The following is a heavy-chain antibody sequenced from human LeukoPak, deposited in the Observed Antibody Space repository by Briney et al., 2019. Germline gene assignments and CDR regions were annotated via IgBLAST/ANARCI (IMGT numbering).Heavy chain of an antibody. CDR1: GYTFTSYG. CDR3: ARDQGYSYEVDHFDY. D-gene: IGHD5-18*01. CDR2: IRAYNGNT. J-gene: IGHJ4*02. Sequence: ASVKVSCKASGYTFTSYGISWVRQAPGQGLEWMGWIRAYNGNTNYAQKLQGRVTMTTDTSTSTAYMELRSLRSDDTAVYYCARDQGYSYEVDHFDYWGQGTLVTVSS. V-gene: IGHV1-18*01.